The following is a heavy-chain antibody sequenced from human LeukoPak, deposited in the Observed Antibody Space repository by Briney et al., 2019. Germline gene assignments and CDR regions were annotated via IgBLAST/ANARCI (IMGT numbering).Heavy chain of an antibody. D-gene: IGHD5-24*01. CDR2: FGGTGGDI. V-gene: IGHV3-23*01. Sequence: PGGTLRLSCAASGFAFSVNAMAWVRQPPGKGLEWVAAFGGTGGDINYPDSVKSRFTVYRDNSKGKLYLQMNSQRAEDTAVYYCAKGIFRWAFDFWGQGTLVTVSS. CDR3: AKGIFRWAFDF. J-gene: IGHJ4*02. CDR1: GFAFSVNA.